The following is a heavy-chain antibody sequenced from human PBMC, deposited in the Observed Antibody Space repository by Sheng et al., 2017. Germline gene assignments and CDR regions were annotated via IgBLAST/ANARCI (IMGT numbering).Heavy chain of an antibody. CDR2: IYYSGST. V-gene: IGHV4-61*01. Sequence: QVQLQESGPGLVKPSETLSLTCTVSGGSVSSGSYYWSWIRQPPGKGLEWIGYIYYSGSTNYNPSLKSRVTISVDTSKNQFSLKLSSVTAADTAVYYCARVGVEMATIRTFDYWGQGTLVTVSS. D-gene: IGHD5-12*01. CDR3: ARVGVEMATIRTFDY. J-gene: IGHJ4*02. CDR1: GGSVSSGSYY.